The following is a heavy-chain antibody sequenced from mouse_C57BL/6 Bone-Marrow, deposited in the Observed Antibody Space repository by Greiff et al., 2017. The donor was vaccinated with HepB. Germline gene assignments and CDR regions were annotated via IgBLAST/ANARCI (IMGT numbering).Heavy chain of an antibody. CDR1: GFTFSDYY. CDR2: INYDGSST. J-gene: IGHJ1*03. CDR3: ARGLYGYWYFDV. V-gene: IGHV5-16*01. Sequence: EVQVVESEGGLVQPGRSMKLSCTASGFTFSDYYMAWVRQVPEKGLEWVANINYDGSSTYYLDSLKSRFIISRDNAKNILYLQMSSLKSEYTATYYCARGLYGYWYFDVWGTGTTVTVSS. D-gene: IGHD2-10*02.